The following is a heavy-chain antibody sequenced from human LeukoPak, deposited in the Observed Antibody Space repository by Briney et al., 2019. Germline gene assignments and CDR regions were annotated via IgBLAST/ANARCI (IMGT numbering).Heavy chain of an antibody. D-gene: IGHD3-9*01. CDR1: GGSISSSSYY. CDR2: IYYSGST. V-gene: IGHV4-39*01. Sequence: SETLSLTCTVSGGSISSSSYYWGWIRQPPGKGLEWIGSIYYSGSTYYNPSLKSRVTISVDTSKNQFSLKLSSVTAADTAVYYCARLEVSYDILTGYYSGYWGQGTLVTVSS. J-gene: IGHJ4*02. CDR3: ARLEVSYDILTGYYSGY.